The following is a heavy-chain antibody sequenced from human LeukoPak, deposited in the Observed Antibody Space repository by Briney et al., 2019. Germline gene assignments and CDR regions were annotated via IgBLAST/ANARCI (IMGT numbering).Heavy chain of an antibody. D-gene: IGHD2-15*01. CDR1: GYTFTGYY. CDR2: INPNSVGT. V-gene: IGHV1-2*02. J-gene: IGHJ5*02. CDR3: ARDKVVVVVAATRNWFDP. Sequence: ASVKVSCKASGYTFTGYYMHWVRQAPGQGLEWMGWINPNSVGTNYAQKFQGRVTMTRDTSISTAYMELSRLRSDDTAVYYCARDKVVVVVAATRNWFDPWGQGTLVTVSS.